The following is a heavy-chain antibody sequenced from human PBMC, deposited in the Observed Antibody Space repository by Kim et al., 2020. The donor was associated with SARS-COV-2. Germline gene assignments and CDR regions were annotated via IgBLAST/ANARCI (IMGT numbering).Heavy chain of an antibody. CDR2: IRSKAYGGTT. CDR3: TRERRELLQDYFDY. Sequence: GGSLRLSCTASGFTFGDYAMSWVRQAPGKGLEWVGFIRSKAYGGTTEYAASVKGRFTISRDDSKSIAYLQMNSLKTEDTAVYYCTRERRELLQDYFDYWGQGILVTVSS. V-gene: IGHV3-49*04. D-gene: IGHD1-26*01. J-gene: IGHJ4*02. CDR1: GFTFGDYA.